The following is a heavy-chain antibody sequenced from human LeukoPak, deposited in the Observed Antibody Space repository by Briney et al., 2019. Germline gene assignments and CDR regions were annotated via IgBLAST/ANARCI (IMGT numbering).Heavy chain of an antibody. D-gene: IGHD6-25*01. CDR3: ARYPGRAAAVPRFDY. CDR1: GFTVSKNY. Sequence: GGSLRLSCVVSGFTVSKNYMTWVRQAPGEGLEWVSTIYSSGTTYYADSVKGRFSISRDDSKNTLYLQVNSLRVEDTAVYYCARYPGRAAAVPRFDYWGQGTLVSVSS. V-gene: IGHV3-66*01. J-gene: IGHJ4*02. CDR2: IYSSGTT.